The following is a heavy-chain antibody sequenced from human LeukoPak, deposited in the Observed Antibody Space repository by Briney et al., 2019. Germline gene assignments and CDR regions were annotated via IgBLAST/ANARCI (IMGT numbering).Heavy chain of an antibody. D-gene: IGHD2-2*01. CDR1: GGSFSGYY. J-gene: IGHJ5*02. Sequence: SETLSLTCAVYGGSFSGYYWSWIRQPPGKGLEWIGEINHSGSTNYNPSLKSRVAISVDTFKNQFSLELSSVTAADTAVYYCARGFQLQTQKFDPWGQGTLVTVSS. CDR2: INHSGST. V-gene: IGHV4-34*01. CDR3: ARGFQLQTQKFDP.